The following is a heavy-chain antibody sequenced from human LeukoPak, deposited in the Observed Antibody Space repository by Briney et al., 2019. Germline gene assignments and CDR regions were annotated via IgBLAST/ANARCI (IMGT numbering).Heavy chain of an antibody. CDR2: ISWNSGSI. D-gene: IGHD3-10*01. Sequence: GRSLRLSCAASGFTFDDYAMHWVRQAPGKGLEWVSGISWNSGSIGYADSVKGRFTISRDNAKNSLYLQMNRLRAEDTALYYCAKDISGSGSVWGQGTLVTVSS. J-gene: IGHJ4*02. V-gene: IGHV3-9*01. CDR1: GFTFDDYA. CDR3: AKDISGSGSV.